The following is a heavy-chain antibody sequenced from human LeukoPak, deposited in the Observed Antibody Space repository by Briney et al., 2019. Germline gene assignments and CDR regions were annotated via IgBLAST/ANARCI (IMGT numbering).Heavy chain of an antibody. V-gene: IGHV4-39*07. J-gene: IGHJ5*02. Sequence: SETLSLTCTVSGGSISSSSYYWGWIRQPPGKGLEWIGSIYYGGSTYYNPSLKSRVTMSVDTSKNQFSLKLTSVTAADTAVYYCTRNNWFDPWGQGTLVTVSS. CDR2: IYYGGST. CDR3: TRNNWFDP. CDR1: GGSISSSSYY.